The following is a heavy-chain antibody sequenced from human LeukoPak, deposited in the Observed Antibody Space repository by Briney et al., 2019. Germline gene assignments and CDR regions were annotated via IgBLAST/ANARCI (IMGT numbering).Heavy chain of an antibody. CDR3: ARGSRGYYDSSGYYDY. D-gene: IGHD3-22*01. V-gene: IGHV4-4*07. CDR2: IYTSGST. Sequence: SETLSLTCTVSGGSISSYYWSWIRQPAGKGLEWIGRIYTSGSTNYNPSLKSRVTMSVDTSKNQFSLKLSSVTAADTAVYYCARGSRGYYDSSGYYDYWGQGTLVTVSS. CDR1: GGSISSYY. J-gene: IGHJ4*02.